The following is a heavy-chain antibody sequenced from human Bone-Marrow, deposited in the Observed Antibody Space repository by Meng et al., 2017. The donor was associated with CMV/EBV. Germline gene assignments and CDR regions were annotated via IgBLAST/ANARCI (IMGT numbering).Heavy chain of an antibody. CDR2: INSDGSST. CDR1: GFTFSSYW. J-gene: IGHJ4*02. CDR3: ARGGLGFFGVVILPDY. D-gene: IGHD3-3*01. V-gene: IGHV3-74*01. Sequence: GESLKISCAASGFTFSSYWMHWVRQAPGKGLVWVSRINSDGSSTSYADSVKGRFTISRDNAKNTLYLQMNSLRAEDTAVYYCARGGLGFFGVVILPDYWGQGTLVTVSS.